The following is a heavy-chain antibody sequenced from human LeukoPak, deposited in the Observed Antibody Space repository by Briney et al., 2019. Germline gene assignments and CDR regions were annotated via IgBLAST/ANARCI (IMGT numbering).Heavy chain of an antibody. Sequence: GGSLRLSCVASGFTFSDYYMTWIRQAPGKGLVWVSRIDSDGSSTSYADSVKGRFTISRDNAKNTLYLQMNSLRAEDTAVYYCAREGLQGNAFDIWGQGTMVTVSS. CDR3: AREGLQGNAFDI. CDR1: GFTFSDYY. CDR2: IDSDGSST. J-gene: IGHJ3*02. V-gene: IGHV3-74*01. D-gene: IGHD5-24*01.